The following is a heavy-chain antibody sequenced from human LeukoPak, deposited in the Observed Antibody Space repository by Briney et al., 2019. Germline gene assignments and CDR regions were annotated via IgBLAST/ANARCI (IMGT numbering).Heavy chain of an antibody. D-gene: IGHD3-3*01. Sequence: PGGSLRLSCAASGFTFSSYAMSWVRQAPGKGLEWVSAISGSGGGTYYADSVKGRFTISRDNSKNTLYLQMNSLRAEDTAVYYCAKGDQITIFGVVTEDAFDIWGQGTMVTVSS. CDR2: ISGSGGGT. CDR3: AKGDQITIFGVVTEDAFDI. CDR1: GFTFSSYA. V-gene: IGHV3-23*01. J-gene: IGHJ3*02.